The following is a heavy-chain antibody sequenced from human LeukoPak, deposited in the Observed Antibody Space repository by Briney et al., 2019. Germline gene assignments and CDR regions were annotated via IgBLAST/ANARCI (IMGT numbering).Heavy chain of an antibody. CDR3: AKDRFSCSSTSCYKLAWFDP. CDR2: ISCDGSNK. V-gene: IGHV3-30*18. CDR1: GFTFSSYG. J-gene: IGHJ5*02. Sequence: GGSLRLSCAASGFTFSSYGMHWVRQVPGKRLEWVAVISCDGSNKYYADSVKGRFTISRDNSKNTLYLQMNSLRAEDTAVYYCAKDRFSCSSTSCYKLAWFDPWGQGTLVTVSS. D-gene: IGHD2-2*02.